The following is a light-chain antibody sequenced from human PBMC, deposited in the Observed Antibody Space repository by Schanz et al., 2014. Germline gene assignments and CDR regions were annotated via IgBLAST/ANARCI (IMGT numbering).Light chain of an antibody. V-gene: IGLV2-14*03. CDR1: SSDVGGYNY. J-gene: IGLJ3*02. CDR2: DVS. Sequence: QSALTQPASVSGSPEQSITISCTGTSSDVGGYNYVSWYQHHPGKAPKLMIYDVSNRPSGVSNRFSGSKSGNTASLTISGLQAEDEADYYCTSYTGSGTLWVFGGGTKLTVL. CDR3: TSYTGSGTLWV.